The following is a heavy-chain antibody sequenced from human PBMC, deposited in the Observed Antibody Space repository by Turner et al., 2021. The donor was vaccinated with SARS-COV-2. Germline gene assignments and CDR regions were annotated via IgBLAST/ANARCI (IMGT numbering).Heavy chain of an antibody. V-gene: IGHV1-24*01. Sequence: QVQLLQSGADVMKPGASVKVSCKVSGYPLTELSMHWVRQAPGKGLEWRGGFDPEDGETIYAQKYQGRVTMTEDTSTDKAYMELSSLRSEDTAVYDCATSSPFEGATRWFDHWGQGTLVTVSS. CDR2: FDPEDGET. CDR3: ATSSPFEGATRWFDH. CDR1: GYPLTELS. J-gene: IGHJ5*02. D-gene: IGHD1-26*01.